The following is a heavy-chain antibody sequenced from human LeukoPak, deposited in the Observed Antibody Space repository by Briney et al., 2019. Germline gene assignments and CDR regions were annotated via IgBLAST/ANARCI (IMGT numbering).Heavy chain of an antibody. D-gene: IGHD5-18*01. V-gene: IGHV3-30*02. Sequence: GGSLRLSCAASGFTFSSYGMHWVCQAPGKGLEWVAFIRYDGSNKYYADSVKGRFTISRDNAKNSLYLQMNSLRAEDMALYYCAKGGNSYGLYYYMDVWGKGTTVTVSS. CDR3: AKGGNSYGLYYYMDV. J-gene: IGHJ6*03. CDR1: GFTFSSYG. CDR2: IRYDGSNK.